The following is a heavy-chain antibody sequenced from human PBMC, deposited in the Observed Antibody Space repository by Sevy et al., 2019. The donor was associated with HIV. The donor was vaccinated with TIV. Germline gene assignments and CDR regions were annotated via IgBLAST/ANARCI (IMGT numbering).Heavy chain of an antibody. Sequence: GGSLRLSCTASGFTFGDYCMSWVRQAPGKGLEWVAFIKSDVYGWTVDHAASVRGRFVISRDDSKTIAYLQMNDLKTEDTGVYYCTRWKAAQSLFDYWGQGALVTVSS. CDR2: IKSDVYGWTV. CDR1: GFTFGDYC. V-gene: IGHV3-49*04. J-gene: IGHJ4*02. D-gene: IGHD6-13*01. CDR3: TRWKAAQSLFDY.